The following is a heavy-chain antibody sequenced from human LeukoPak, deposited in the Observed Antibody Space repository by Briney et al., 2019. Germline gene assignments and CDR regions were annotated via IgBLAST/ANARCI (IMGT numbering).Heavy chain of an antibody. CDR3: ARASRVTMVRGVTPKLGIFDY. CDR1: GFTFSSYG. Sequence: GGSLRLSCAASGFTFSSYGMHWVRQAPGKGLEWVAFIRYDGSNKYYADSVKGRFTISRDNSKNTLYLQMNSLRAEDTAVYYCARASRVTMVRGVTPKLGIFDYWGQGTLVTVSS. CDR2: IRYDGSNK. D-gene: IGHD3-10*01. J-gene: IGHJ4*02. V-gene: IGHV3-30*02.